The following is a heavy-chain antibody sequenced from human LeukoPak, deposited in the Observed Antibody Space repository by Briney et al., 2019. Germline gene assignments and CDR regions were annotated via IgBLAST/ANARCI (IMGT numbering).Heavy chain of an antibody. CDR2: IYDSGTT. CDR1: GDSFSSGNW. Sequence: PSGTLSLTCAVSGDSFSSGNWWGWVRQPPGKALEWIGEIYDSGTTKYNPSLKSRLTISLDKSRNQFSLTLTSVTAADTAVYYCARPYNYYIDVWGKGTTVTVSS. V-gene: IGHV4-4*02. CDR3: ARPYNYYIDV. J-gene: IGHJ6*03.